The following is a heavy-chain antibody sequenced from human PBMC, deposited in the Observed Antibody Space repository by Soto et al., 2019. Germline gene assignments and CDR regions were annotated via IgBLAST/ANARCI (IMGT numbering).Heavy chain of an antibody. CDR3: ARLKGLHLGDRNPYDY. CDR1: GGSISSYY. CDR2: IYYSGST. J-gene: IGHJ4*02. Sequence: SETLSLTCTVSGGSISSYYWSWIRQPPGKGLEWIGYIYYSGSTNYNPSLKSRVTISVDTSKNQFSLKLSSVTAADTAVYYCARLKGLHLGDRNPYDYWGQGTLVTVSS. V-gene: IGHV4-59*08. D-gene: IGHD3-16*01.